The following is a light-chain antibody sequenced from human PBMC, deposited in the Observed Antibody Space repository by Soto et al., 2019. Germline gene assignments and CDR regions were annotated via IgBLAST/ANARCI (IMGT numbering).Light chain of an antibody. Sequence: DIQMTQSPSTLSASVGARVPVTCRASQSISKYLAWYQQKPGKAPKLLIYKASSLESGVPSRFSGSGSGTDFTFTISRLQPEDIATYYCQQYENLPTFGQGTRWRL. CDR1: QSISKY. CDR3: QQYENLPT. CDR2: KAS. V-gene: IGKV1-5*03. J-gene: IGKJ5*01.